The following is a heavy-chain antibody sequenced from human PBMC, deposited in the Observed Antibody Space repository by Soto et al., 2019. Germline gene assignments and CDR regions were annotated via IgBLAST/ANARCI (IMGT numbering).Heavy chain of an antibody. J-gene: IGHJ4*02. CDR1: GSSISSSHW. V-gene: IGHV4-28*01. D-gene: IGHD5-18*01. Sequence: QVQLQESGPGLVKPSDTLSLTCGVSGSSISSSHWWGWIRQPPGKGLEWIGYIFSTGTTSYNPSLKSRVNLSVDPSNNPFSLGLNSVTAVDTAVYYCASKPNSLYYFDFWGQGTLVTVSS. CDR3: ASKPNSLYYFDF. CDR2: IFSTGTT.